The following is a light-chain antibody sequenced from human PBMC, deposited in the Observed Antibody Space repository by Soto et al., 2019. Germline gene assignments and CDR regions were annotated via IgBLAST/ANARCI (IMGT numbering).Light chain of an antibody. V-gene: IGLV2-23*02. CDR3: CSYAGSSTPWV. J-gene: IGLJ3*02. CDR1: SSDVGSYNL. Sequence: QSALTQPASASGSLGQSITISCTGTSSDVGSYNLVSWYQQHPGKAPKLMIYEVSKRPSGVSNRFSGSKSGNTASLTISGLQAEDEADYYCCSYAGSSTPWVFGGGTKLTVL. CDR2: EVS.